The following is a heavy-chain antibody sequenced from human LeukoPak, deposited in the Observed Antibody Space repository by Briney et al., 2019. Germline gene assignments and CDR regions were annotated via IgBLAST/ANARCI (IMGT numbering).Heavy chain of an antibody. Sequence: ASVKVSCKASGFSFTNSAVQWVRQARGQRLKWIGWIVVGSGNTNYAQKFQERVTITRDRSTSTAYLELSSLRSEDTAVYYCATAPPSVRYDSSGYIYWGQGTLVTVSS. J-gene: IGHJ4*02. D-gene: IGHD3-22*01. CDR1: GFSFTNSA. V-gene: IGHV1-58*01. CDR3: ATAPPSVRYDSSGYIY. CDR2: IVVGSGNT.